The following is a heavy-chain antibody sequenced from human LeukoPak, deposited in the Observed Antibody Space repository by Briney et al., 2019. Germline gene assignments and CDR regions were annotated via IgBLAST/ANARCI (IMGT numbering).Heavy chain of an antibody. D-gene: IGHD3-3*01. CDR2: ISAYNGNT. CDR3: ARTYYDFWSGYPPYYFDY. CDR1: GYTFTSYG. Sequence: ASVKVSFKASGYTFTSYGISWVRQAPGQGLEWMGWISAYNGNTNYAQKLQGRVTMTTDTSTSTAYMELRSLRSDDTAVYYCARTYYDFWSGYPPYYFDYWGQGTLVTVSS. V-gene: IGHV1-18*01. J-gene: IGHJ4*02.